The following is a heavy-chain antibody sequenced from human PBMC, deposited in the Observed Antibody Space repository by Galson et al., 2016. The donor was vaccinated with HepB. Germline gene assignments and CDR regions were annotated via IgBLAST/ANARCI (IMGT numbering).Heavy chain of an antibody. CDR1: GDTFNNFV. Sequence: SVKVSCKASGDTFNNFVVSWVRQAPAPGLEWMGGISPIFGTANYAQKFQGRLTIIADESTNTVYMQLSSLRPEDTAVYYCAREGVGSSPHFDYWGQGTLVTVSS. J-gene: IGHJ4*02. CDR2: ISPIFGTA. D-gene: IGHD6-6*01. CDR3: AREGVGSSPHFDY. V-gene: IGHV1-69*13.